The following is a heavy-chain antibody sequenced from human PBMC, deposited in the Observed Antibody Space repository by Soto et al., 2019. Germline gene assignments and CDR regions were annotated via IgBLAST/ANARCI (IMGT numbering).Heavy chain of an antibody. Sequence: GGSLRLSCAASGFTFSSYAMHWVRQAPGKGLEYVSAISSNGGSTYYANSVKGRFTISRDNSKNTLYLQMGSLRAEDMAVYYCARDGIAAAGTIFSWEVGYYYMDVWGKGTTVTVSS. D-gene: IGHD6-13*01. CDR3: ARDGIAAAGTIFSWEVGYYYMDV. V-gene: IGHV3-64*01. CDR2: ISSNGGST. CDR1: GFTFSSYA. J-gene: IGHJ6*03.